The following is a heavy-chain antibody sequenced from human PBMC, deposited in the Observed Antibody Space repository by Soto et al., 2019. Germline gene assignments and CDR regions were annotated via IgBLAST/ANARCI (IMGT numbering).Heavy chain of an antibody. J-gene: IGHJ1*01. CDR3: ARAPTYYDFWSGYKYFQH. CDR1: GFTFSSYW. V-gene: IGHV3-7*01. CDR2: IKQGGSEK. Sequence: PGGSLRLSCAASGFTFSSYWMSWVRQAPGKGLEWVANIKQGGSEKYYVDSVKGRFTISRDNAKNSLYLQMNSLRAEDTAVYYCARAPTYYDFWSGYKYFQHWGQGTLVTVSS. D-gene: IGHD3-3*01.